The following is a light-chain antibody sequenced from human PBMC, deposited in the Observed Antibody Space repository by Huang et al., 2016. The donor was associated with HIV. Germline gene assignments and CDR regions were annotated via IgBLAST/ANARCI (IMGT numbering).Light chain of an antibody. Sequence: DIQMTQSPSSLAAPVGDRVTITCRASQIISSYLNWYQQKPGKAPKLLIYAASSLQSGVPSRFSGSGFGTGFTLTISSQQPADFGDYYCQQSYSTPLPFGGGTKVEIK. V-gene: IGKV1-39*01. CDR1: QIISSY. J-gene: IGKJ4*01. CDR3: QQSYSTPLP. CDR2: AAS.